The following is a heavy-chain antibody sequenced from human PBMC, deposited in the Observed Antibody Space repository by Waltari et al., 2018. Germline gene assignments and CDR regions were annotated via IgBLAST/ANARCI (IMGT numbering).Heavy chain of an antibody. Sequence: QLQLQQSGPGLVKPPESLFLSCAVSGDSVRNNYGWRWVRQPPGKGLEWIGQIHGTGKTNYNPSLESRVTVSMDTSNNQFSLRVTSPTAADTAVYFCARDRGRGLYLDSWGQGTLVTVS. CDR2: IHGTGKT. CDR3: ARDRGRGLYLDS. D-gene: IGHD1-26*01. V-gene: IGHV4-4*01. J-gene: IGHJ4*02. CDR1: GDSVRNNYG.